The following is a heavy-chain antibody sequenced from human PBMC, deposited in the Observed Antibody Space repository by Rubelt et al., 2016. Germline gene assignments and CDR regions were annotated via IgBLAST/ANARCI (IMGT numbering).Heavy chain of an antibody. CDR2: IYYSGST. V-gene: IGHV4-59*01. D-gene: IGHD5-12*01. J-gene: IGHJ5*02. CDR3: ARGSGSTRNWFDP. CDR1: GGSISSYY. Sequence: QVQLQESGPGLVKPSETLSLTCTVSGGSISSYYWSWIRQPPGKGLEWIGYIYYSGSTNYNPSLKSRVTISVDTSKNQFSLKLSSVTAADTAVYYCARGSGSTRNWFDPWGQGTLVTVSS.